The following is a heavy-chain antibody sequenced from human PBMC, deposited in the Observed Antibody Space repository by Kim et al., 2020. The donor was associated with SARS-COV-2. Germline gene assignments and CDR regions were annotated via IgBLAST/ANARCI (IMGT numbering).Heavy chain of an antibody. CDR1: GFTFSNAW. CDR2: IKSKTDGGTT. J-gene: IGHJ4*02. V-gene: IGHV3-15*01. CDR3: TTWFGELLGDY. Sequence: GGSLRLSCPASGFTFSNAWMSWVRQAPGKGLEWVGRIKSKTDGGTTDYAAPVKGRFTISRDDSKNTLYLQMNSLKTEDTAVYYCTTWFGELLGDYWGQGTLVTVSS. D-gene: IGHD3-10*01.